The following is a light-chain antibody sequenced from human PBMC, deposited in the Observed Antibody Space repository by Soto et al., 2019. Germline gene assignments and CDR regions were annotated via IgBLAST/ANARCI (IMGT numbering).Light chain of an antibody. CDR1: QSVRSK. CDR3: QQYNNWPPWT. Sequence: EVVLTQSPATLSVATGERATLSCRASQSVRSKLAWYQQKPGQPPRLLIYGASTRATGIPTRFSGRGSGTEFTLTISSLQSEDSAVYYCQQYNNWPPWTFGPGTKVEIK. CDR2: GAS. J-gene: IGKJ1*01. V-gene: IGKV3-15*01.